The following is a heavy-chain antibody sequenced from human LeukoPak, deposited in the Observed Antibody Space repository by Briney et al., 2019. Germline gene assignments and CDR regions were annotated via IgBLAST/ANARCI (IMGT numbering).Heavy chain of an antibody. D-gene: IGHD3-10*01. CDR2: IYHSGST. V-gene: IGHV4-30-2*01. J-gene: IGHJ4*02. CDR1: GGSISSGGYS. CDR3: ARGRGYGSGSYYSYYFDY. Sequence: PSETLSLTCAVSGGSISSGGYSWSWIRQPPGKGLEWIGYIYHSGSTYYNPSLKSRVTISVDRSKNQFSLKLSSVTAADTAVYYCARGRGYGSGSYYSYYFDYWGQGTLVTVSS.